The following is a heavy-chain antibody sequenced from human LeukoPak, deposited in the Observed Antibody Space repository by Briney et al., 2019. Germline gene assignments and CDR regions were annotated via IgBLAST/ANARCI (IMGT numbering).Heavy chain of an antibody. J-gene: IGHJ4*02. Sequence: ASVKVSCKTSGYTFINYGINWVRQAPGQGLEWMGWNSTHNGKTHYAQNFQDRITMTTDTSTSTAYLELRSLRSDDTTVYFCARQYCITTDCSLIQTYFDYWGQGTLVTVSS. V-gene: IGHV1-18*01. CDR3: ARQYCITTDCSLIQTYFDY. CDR1: GYTFINYG. CDR2: NSTHNGKT. D-gene: IGHD3-10*01.